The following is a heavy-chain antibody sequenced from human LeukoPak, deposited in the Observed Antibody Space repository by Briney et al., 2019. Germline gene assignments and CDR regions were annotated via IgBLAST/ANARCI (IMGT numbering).Heavy chain of an antibody. Sequence: QSSKTLSLTCTVSGGSINSYYWSWIRQPPGKGLEWIGYIYYSGSTNNNPSLRSRVTISVDTSKNQFSLKLRSVTAADTAVYYCARGVPLSCSDGLCSGYYFDFWGRGTLVTVSS. D-gene: IGHD2-8*01. CDR3: ARGVPLSCSDGLCSGYYFDF. V-gene: IGHV4-59*01. CDR2: IYYSGST. CDR1: GGSINSYY. J-gene: IGHJ4*02.